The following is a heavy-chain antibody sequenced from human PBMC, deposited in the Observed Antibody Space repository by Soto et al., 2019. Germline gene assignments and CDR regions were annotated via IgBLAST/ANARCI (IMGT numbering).Heavy chain of an antibody. CDR3: ARDPGELLPFDY. CDR2: IYYSGST. Sequence: PSETLSLTCTVSGGSVSSGSYYWSWLRQPPGKGLEWIGYIYYSGSTNYNPSLKSRVTISVDTSKNQFSLKLSSVTAADTAVYYCARDPGELLPFDYWGQGTLVTVSS. CDR1: GGSVSSGSYY. J-gene: IGHJ4*02. V-gene: IGHV4-61*01. D-gene: IGHD1-26*01.